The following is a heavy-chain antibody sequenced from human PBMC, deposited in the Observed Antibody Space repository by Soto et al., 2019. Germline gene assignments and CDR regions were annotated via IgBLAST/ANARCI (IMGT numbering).Heavy chain of an antibody. CDR1: GFTFSDYY. CDR2: ISSNGNTI. D-gene: IGHD4-17*01. V-gene: IGHV3-11*01. CDR3: AKSTIYGDYEGDY. Sequence: PGLSLRLSSAASGFTFSDYYMTWILQAPGKGLEWVSYISSNGNTISHADSVKGRFTISRDHAKNSVYLQMNRLRAEDTAVYYCAKSTIYGDYEGDYRGQGTLVTVSS. J-gene: IGHJ4*02.